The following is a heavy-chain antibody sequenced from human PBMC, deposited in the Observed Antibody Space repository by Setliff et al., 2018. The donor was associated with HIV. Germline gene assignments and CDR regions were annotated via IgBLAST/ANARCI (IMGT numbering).Heavy chain of an antibody. Sequence: SETLSLTCTVSGSSINRYYWSWIRQPPGKGLEWIGYIYTSGSTKYNPSLKSRLTISVDPSKNQFSLRLSPVTAADTAVYYCARHSDFWSEDGFDIWGQGTMVTVSS. CDR3: ARHSDFWSEDGFDI. J-gene: IGHJ3*02. D-gene: IGHD3-3*01. CDR2: IYTSGST. V-gene: IGHV4-4*09. CDR1: GSSINRYY.